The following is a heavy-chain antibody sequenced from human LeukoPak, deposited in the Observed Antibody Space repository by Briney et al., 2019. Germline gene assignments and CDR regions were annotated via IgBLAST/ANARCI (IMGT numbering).Heavy chain of an antibody. CDR2: IIPIFGTA. Sequence: SVKVSCKASGGTFSSYAISWVRQAPGQGLEWMGGIIPIFGTANYAQKFQGRVTITADESTSTANMELSSLRSEDTAVYYCARDGVRGVYYFDYWGQGTLVTVSS. D-gene: IGHD3-10*01. J-gene: IGHJ4*02. CDR1: GGTFSSYA. CDR3: ARDGVRGVYYFDY. V-gene: IGHV1-69*13.